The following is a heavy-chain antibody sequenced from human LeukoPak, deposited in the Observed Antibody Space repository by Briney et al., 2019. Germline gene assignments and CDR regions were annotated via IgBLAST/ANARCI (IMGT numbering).Heavy chain of an antibody. CDR2: ISGSGGST. CDR3: AKAAYGSESYYDPFDY. CDR1: GFTFSSYA. J-gene: IGHJ4*02. D-gene: IGHD3-10*01. V-gene: IGHV3-23*01. Sequence: QPGGSLRLSCAASGFTFSSYAMSWVRQAPGKGLEWVSAISGSGGSTYYADSVKGRFTISRDNSKNTLYLQMNSLRAEDTAVYYCAKAAYGSESYYDPFDYWGQGTLVTVSS.